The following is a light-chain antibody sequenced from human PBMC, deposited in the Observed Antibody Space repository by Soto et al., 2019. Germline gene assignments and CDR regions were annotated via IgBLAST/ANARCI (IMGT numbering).Light chain of an antibody. V-gene: IGKV1-5*01. J-gene: IGKJ1*01. CDR2: DVS. CDR1: QTISSW. Sequence: TQSPNPLSASLGDSFTITCRASQTISSWVAWYQQKPGKAPKFLMYDVSTLESGVPLRFSGSGSGTEFTLTINSLQPDDFATYYCQSYRNFSWTFGQGTKVDIK. CDR3: QSYRNFSWT.